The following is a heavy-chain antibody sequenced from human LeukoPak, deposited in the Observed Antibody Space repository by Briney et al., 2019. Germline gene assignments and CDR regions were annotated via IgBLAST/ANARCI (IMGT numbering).Heavy chain of an antibody. J-gene: IGHJ6*03. D-gene: IGHD3-9*01. CDR3: AKDNAGYDMDYYYYMDV. V-gene: IGHV3-43*01. CDR2: ISWDGGST. Sequence: GGSLRLSWAASGFTFSSYSMNWVRQAPGKWLEWVSLISWDGGSTYYADSVKGRFTISRDNRKNSLYLQMNSLRTEDTALYYCAKDNAGYDMDYYYYMDVWGKGTTVTVSS. CDR1: GFTFSSYS.